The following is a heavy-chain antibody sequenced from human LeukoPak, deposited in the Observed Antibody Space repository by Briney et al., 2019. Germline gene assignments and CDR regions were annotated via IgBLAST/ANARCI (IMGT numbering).Heavy chain of an antibody. CDR1: GFTFSSYA. V-gene: IGHV3-23*01. CDR2: ISGGGGST. J-gene: IGHJ4*02. D-gene: IGHD6-13*01. Sequence: PGGSLRLSCAASGFTFSSYAMSWVRQAPGKGLEWVSAISGGGGSTYYADSVKGRFTISRDNSKNTLYLQMNSLRAEDTAVYYCAKDPKRYSSSWYVKVYYFDYWGQGTLVTVSS. CDR3: AKDPKRYSSSWYVKVYYFDY.